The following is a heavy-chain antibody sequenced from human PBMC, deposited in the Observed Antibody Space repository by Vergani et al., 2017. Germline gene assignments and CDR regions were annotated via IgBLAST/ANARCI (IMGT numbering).Heavy chain of an antibody. CDR3: ARGHGELDY. D-gene: IGHD3-10*01. J-gene: IGHJ4*02. Sequence: QVQLQESGPGLVKPSQTLSLTCTVSGGSISSGSYYWSWIRQPPGKGLEWIGRIYTSGSTNYNPSLKSRVTISVDTSKNQFSLKLSSVTAADTAVYYCARGHGELDYWGQGTLVTVSS. V-gene: IGHV4-61*02. CDR1: GGSISSGSYY. CDR2: IYTSGST.